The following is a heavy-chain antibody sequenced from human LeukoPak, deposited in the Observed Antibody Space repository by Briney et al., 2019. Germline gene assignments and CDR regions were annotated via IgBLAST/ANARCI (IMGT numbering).Heavy chain of an antibody. CDR3: AKGSGAVAADFDY. CDR2: ISYDGSNK. Sequence: HSGGSLRLSCAASGFTVSSNYMSWVRQAPGKGLEWVAVISYDGSNKYYADSVKGRFTISRDNSKNTLYLQMNSLRAEDTAVYYCAKGSGAVAADFDYWGQGTLVTVSS. CDR1: GFTVSSNY. J-gene: IGHJ4*02. V-gene: IGHV3-30*18. D-gene: IGHD6-19*01.